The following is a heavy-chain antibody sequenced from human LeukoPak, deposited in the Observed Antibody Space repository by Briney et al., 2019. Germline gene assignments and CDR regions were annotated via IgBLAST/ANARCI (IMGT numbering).Heavy chain of an antibody. CDR1: GFTFSSYG. Sequence: GGSLRLSCAASGFTFSSYGMHWVRQAPGKGLEWVAFIRYDGSNKYYADSVKGRFTISRDNSKNTLYLQMNSLRAEDTAVYYCVVDIVATTLWFDPWGQGTLVTVSS. CDR2: IRYDGSNK. V-gene: IGHV3-30*02. CDR3: VVDIVATTLWFDP. D-gene: IGHD5-12*01. J-gene: IGHJ5*02.